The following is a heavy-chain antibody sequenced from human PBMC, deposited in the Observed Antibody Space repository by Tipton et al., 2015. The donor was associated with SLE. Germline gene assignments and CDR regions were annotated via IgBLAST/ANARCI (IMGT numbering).Heavy chain of an antibody. Sequence: QLVQSGAEVKKPGESLKISCKGYGYSFSNYWIGWVRQMPGKGLEWMGIIYPSDSDTRYSPSFQGQVTISADKSISTAYLHWSSLKASDTAMYYCASPPQLAGDGNIFDIWGQGTMVTVS. CDR3: ASPPQLAGDGNIFDI. CDR2: IYPSDSDT. V-gene: IGHV5-51*03. D-gene: IGHD6-19*01. CDR1: GYSFSNYW. J-gene: IGHJ3*02.